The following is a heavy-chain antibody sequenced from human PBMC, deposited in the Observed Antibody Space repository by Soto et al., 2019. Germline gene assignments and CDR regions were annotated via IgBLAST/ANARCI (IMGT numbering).Heavy chain of an antibody. CDR2: IIPIFGTA. D-gene: IGHD2-2*01. Sequence: SVKVSCNASGGTFSSYAISWVRQAPVQGLEWMGGIIPIFGTANYAQKFQGRVTITADESTSTAYMELSSLRSEDTAVYYCARDFLRPAARTDVWGQGTTVTVSS. CDR3: ARDFLRPAARTDV. J-gene: IGHJ6*02. CDR1: GGTFSSYA. V-gene: IGHV1-69*01.